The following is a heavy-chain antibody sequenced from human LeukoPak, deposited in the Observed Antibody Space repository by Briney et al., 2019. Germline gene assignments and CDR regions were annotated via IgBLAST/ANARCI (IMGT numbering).Heavy chain of an antibody. D-gene: IGHD6-19*01. CDR3: ARVAGSIDY. CDR2: MNPKSGNT. J-gene: IGHJ4*02. CDR1: GYTFTTYD. V-gene: IGHV1-8*03. Sequence: ASVKVSCKASGYTFTTYDINWVRQATGEGLEWMGWMNPKSGNTGYAQNFQGRVTITRDTSISTAYMELSGLRSEDTAVYYCARVAGSIDYWGQGTLVTVSS.